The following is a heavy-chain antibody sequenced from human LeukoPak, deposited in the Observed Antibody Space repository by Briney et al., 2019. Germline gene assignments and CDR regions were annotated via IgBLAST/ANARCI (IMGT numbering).Heavy chain of an antibody. CDR2: IYSGGTT. J-gene: IGHJ4*02. Sequence: PGGSLRLSCAASGFTVSSKYMNWVRQTPGKGLEWVSVIYSGGTTYYADSVKGRFTMSSDSSKNTLYLQMNSLRAEDTAVYYSARDWPLDYWGQGTLVTVSS. CDR1: GFTVSSKY. D-gene: IGHD2-21*01. V-gene: IGHV3-66*02. CDR3: ARDWPLDY.